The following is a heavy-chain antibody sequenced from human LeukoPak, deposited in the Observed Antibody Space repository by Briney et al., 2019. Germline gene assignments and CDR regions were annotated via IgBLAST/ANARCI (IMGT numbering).Heavy chain of an antibody. J-gene: IGHJ2*01. V-gene: IGHV4-61*02. CDR1: GGSISSGSYY. CDR2: IYTSGST. Sequence: PSQTLSLTCTVSGGSISSGSYYWSWIRQPAGKGLEWIGRIYTSGSTNYNPSLKSRVTISVDTSKNQFSLKLSSVTAADTAVYYCARAPLTGWPMIVVVPYWYFDLWGRGTLVTVSS. CDR3: ARAPLTGWPMIVVVPYWYFDL. D-gene: IGHD3-22*01.